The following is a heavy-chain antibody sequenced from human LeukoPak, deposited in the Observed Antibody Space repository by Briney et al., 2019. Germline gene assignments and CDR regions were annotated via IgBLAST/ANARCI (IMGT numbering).Heavy chain of an antibody. V-gene: IGHV1-46*01. CDR2: INPSGGST. Sequence: ASVKVSCKASGYTFTSYYIHWVRHAPGQGLEWMGIINPSGGSTTYAQKSQGRVAMTRDTSTSRVYMEVSSLRSEDTAVYYCARTYSSSDEFDYWGQGTLVTVSS. J-gene: IGHJ4*02. CDR3: ARTYSSSDEFDY. CDR1: GYTFTSYY. D-gene: IGHD6-13*01.